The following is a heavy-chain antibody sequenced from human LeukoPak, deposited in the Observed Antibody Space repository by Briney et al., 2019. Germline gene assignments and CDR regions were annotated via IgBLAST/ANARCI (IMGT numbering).Heavy chain of an antibody. Sequence: SQTLSLTCAISGDSVSSNSVAWNWIRQSPSRGLEWRGRTYYRSKWYNEYALSVESRITINPDTSKNQFSLQLNSVTPEDTAVYYCARDSSSGYYGAFDIWGQGTMVTVSS. CDR2: TYYRSKWYN. CDR3: ARDSSSGYYGAFDI. D-gene: IGHD3-22*01. CDR1: GDSVSSNSVA. V-gene: IGHV6-1*01. J-gene: IGHJ3*02.